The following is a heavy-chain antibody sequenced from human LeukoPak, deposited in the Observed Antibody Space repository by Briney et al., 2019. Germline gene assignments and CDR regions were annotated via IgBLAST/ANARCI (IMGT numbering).Heavy chain of an antibody. CDR3: AKDSGVGMATTFSILDI. V-gene: IGHV3-30*02. CDR1: GFTFSSYG. CDR2: IRDDGSNK. Sequence: GGSLRLSCAASGFTFSSYGMHWVRQAPGKGLEWVAFIRDDGSNKYHADSAKGRFTISRDNSKNTLYLQMNSLRAEDTAAYYCAKDSGVGMATTFSILDIWGQGTMVTVSS. D-gene: IGHD5-24*01. J-gene: IGHJ3*02.